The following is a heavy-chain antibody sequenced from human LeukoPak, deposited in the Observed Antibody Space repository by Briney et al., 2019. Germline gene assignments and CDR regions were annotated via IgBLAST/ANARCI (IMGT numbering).Heavy chain of an antibody. Sequence: GRSLRLSCGASGFTFSSYGMHWVRQAPGKGLEWVAVIWYDGSNNYYAASVKRRFTISRDNSANTLYLQMNSLRGEDTAVYYCARGTNWNYFDHWGQGTPVTVSS. CDR3: ARGTNWNYFDH. CDR2: IWYDGSNN. D-gene: IGHD1-20*01. V-gene: IGHV3-33*01. CDR1: GFTFSSYG. J-gene: IGHJ4*02.